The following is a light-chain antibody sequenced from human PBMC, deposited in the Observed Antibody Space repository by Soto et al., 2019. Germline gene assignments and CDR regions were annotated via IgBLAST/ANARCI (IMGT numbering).Light chain of an antibody. CDR1: QSDSSN. V-gene: IGKV3-15*01. CDR3: QQYNNWPPST. J-gene: IGKJ1*01. Sequence: EIVMTQSPATLSVSPGERATLSCRASQSDSSNLAWYQQKPGQAPRLLIYGASTRATGIPARFSGSGSGTEFTLTISSLQSEDFAVYYCQQYNNWPPSTFGQGTKVDIK. CDR2: GAS.